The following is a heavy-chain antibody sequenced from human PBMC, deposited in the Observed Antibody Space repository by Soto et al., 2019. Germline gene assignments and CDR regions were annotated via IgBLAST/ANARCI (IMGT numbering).Heavy chain of an antibody. V-gene: IGHV5-51*01. Sequence: PGESLKISCKGSGCSFTSYWIGWVRQMPGKGLEWMGIIYPGDSDTRYSPSFQGQVTISADKSISTAYLQWSSLKASDTAMYYCARQGGYDYVNWGFDPWGQGTLVTVSS. D-gene: IGHD5-12*01. CDR2: IYPGDSDT. J-gene: IGHJ5*02. CDR1: GCSFTSYW. CDR3: ARQGGYDYVNWGFDP.